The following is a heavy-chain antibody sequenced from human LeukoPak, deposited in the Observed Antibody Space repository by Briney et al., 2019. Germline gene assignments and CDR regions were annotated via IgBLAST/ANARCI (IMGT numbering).Heavy chain of an antibody. CDR2: IPHYGIT. CDR1: GYSISSGYF. D-gene: IGHD3-22*01. Sequence: SETLSLTCSISGYSISSGYFWGLIRQPPGKGLEWIGNIPHYGITYYNPSLKSRVTISLDPSKNQFSLKLPSVAAADTALYHCARVHYYDASDYSTSNWFDPWGQGTLVTVSS. V-gene: IGHV4-38-2*02. CDR3: ARVHYYDASDYSTSNWFDP. J-gene: IGHJ5*02.